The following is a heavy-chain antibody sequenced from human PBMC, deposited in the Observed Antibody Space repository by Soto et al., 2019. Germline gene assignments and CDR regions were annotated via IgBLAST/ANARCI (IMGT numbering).Heavy chain of an antibody. CDR2: ISANNGKT. Sequence: VESGAEVKKPGASVKVSCKASGYTFTNYGISWARQAPGQGLEWMGWISANNGKTNYAQNVQGRVTMTTDTSTTTAYMELRSLRSDDTAIYYCARDPDYYGSGSYFDLWGRGTLVTVSS. D-gene: IGHD3-10*01. J-gene: IGHJ2*01. CDR1: GYTFTNYG. CDR3: ARDPDYYGSGSYFDL. V-gene: IGHV1-18*01.